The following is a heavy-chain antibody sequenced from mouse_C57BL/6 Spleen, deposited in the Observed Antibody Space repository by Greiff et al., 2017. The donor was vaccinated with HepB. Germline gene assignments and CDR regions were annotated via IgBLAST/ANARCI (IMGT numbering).Heavy chain of an antibody. CDR3: ARYYHYYAMDY. J-gene: IGHJ4*01. CDR2: ISYDGSN. D-gene: IGHD2-3*01. V-gene: IGHV3-6*01. CDR1: GYSITSGYY. Sequence: EVQLQESGPGLVKPSQSLSLTCSVTGYSITSGYYWNWIRQFPGNKLEWMGYISYDGSNNYNPSLKNRISITRDTSKNQVFLKLNSVTTEDTATYYCARYYHYYAMDYWGQGTSVTVSS.